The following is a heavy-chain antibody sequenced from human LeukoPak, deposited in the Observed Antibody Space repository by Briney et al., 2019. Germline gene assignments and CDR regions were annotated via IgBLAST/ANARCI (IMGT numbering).Heavy chain of an antibody. D-gene: IGHD7-27*01. CDR3: AKDRTGDKPYYLDY. V-gene: IGHV3-23*01. CDR2: ISGSGSTT. J-gene: IGHJ4*02. CDR1: GFTFSTYA. Sequence: GGSLRLSCAASGFTFSTYAIIWVRQAPGKGLEWVSAISGSGSTTYYADSVKGRFTISRDNSENTLYLQMNSLRAEDTAVYYCAKDRTGDKPYYLDYWGQGTLVTVSS.